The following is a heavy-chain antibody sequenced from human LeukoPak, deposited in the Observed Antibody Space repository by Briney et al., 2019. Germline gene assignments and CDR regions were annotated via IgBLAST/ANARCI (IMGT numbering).Heavy chain of an antibody. CDR3: ATSAGDGKPHNWFDP. V-gene: IGHV4-59*01. J-gene: IGHJ5*02. D-gene: IGHD6-19*01. Sequence: SETLSLTCTVSGGSISSYYWSWIRQPPGKGLEWIGYIYYSGSTNYNPSLKSRVTISVDTSKNQFSLKLSSVTAADTAVYYCATSAGDGKPHNWFDPWGQGTLVTVSS. CDR1: GGSISSYY. CDR2: IYYSGST.